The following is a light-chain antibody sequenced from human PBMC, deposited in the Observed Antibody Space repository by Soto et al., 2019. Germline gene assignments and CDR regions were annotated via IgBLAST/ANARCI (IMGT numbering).Light chain of an antibody. CDR2: GNS. Sequence: QSVLTQPPSVSGAPGQRVTISCTGSRSNIGAGYDVHWYQQLPGTAPKLLISGNSNRPSGVPDRFSGSKSGTSASLAITGLQAEDDADYYCQSYDSSLSGGVFGGGTKLTVL. V-gene: IGLV1-40*01. CDR1: RSNIGAGYD. J-gene: IGLJ3*02. CDR3: QSYDSSLSGGV.